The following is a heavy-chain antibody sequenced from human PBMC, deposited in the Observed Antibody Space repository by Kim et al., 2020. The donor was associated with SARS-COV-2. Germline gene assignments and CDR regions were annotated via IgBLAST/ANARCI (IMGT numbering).Heavy chain of an antibody. CDR1: GYTFTSYA. D-gene: IGHD3-10*01. V-gene: IGHV1-18*01. J-gene: IGHJ4*02. Sequence: ASVKVSCKASGYTFTSYAISWVRQAPGQGLEWMGWISADNGNTNYAQKLQGRVTITTDTSTSTAYMELRSLRSDDTAVYYCARDNVGELLWFGVLFRFDYGRQGPLVTVSS. CDR2: ISADNGNT. CDR3: ARDNVGELLWFGVLFRFDY.